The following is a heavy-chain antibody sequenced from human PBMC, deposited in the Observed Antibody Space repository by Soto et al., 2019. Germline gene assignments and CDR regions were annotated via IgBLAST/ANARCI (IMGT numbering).Heavy chain of an antibody. V-gene: IGHV4-31*01. Sequence: SETLSLTCTVSGGSISSGGYYWSWIRQHPGKGLEWIGYIYYSGSTYYNPSLKSQVTISVDTSKNQFSLKLSSVTAADTAVYYCVRTIWFGQLYGFDYWGQGTLVPVSS. CDR1: GGSISSGGYY. CDR3: VRTIWFGQLYGFDY. CDR2: IYYSGST. J-gene: IGHJ4*02. D-gene: IGHD3-10*01.